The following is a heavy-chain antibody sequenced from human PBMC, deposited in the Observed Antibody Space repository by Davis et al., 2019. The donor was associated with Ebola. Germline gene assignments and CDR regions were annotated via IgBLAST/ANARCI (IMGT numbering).Heavy chain of an antibody. D-gene: IGHD3-3*02. CDR1: GYSFTSYW. J-gene: IGHJ6*02. Sequence: GESLKISCKGSGYSFTSYWISWVRQMPGKGLEWMGRIDPSDSYTDYSPSFQGHVSISTDKSINTAYLQWNSLKASDTAMYFCARHFVGKLFGMAVWGQGTTVTVSS. CDR2: IDPSDSYT. V-gene: IGHV5-10-1*01. CDR3: ARHFVGKLFGMAV.